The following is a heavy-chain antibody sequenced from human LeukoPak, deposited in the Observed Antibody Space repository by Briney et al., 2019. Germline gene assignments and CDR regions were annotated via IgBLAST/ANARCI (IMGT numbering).Heavy chain of an antibody. J-gene: IGHJ4*02. V-gene: IGHV4-39*07. CDR1: GVSINNRTYY. Sequence: RPSETLSLTCTVSGVSINNRTYYWGWIRQPPGKGLEWIGSMYYTGSTYYNPSLKSRATISLDTSKNQFSLKMTSVTAADTAVYFCARDTSPDYWETRGYYDYWGQESLVTVSS. CDR3: ARDTSPDYWETRGYYDY. D-gene: IGHD3-22*01. CDR2: MYYTGST.